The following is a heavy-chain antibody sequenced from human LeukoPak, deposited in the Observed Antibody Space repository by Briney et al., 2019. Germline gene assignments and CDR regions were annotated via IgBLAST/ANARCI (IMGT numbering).Heavy chain of an antibody. V-gene: IGHV4-31*03. J-gene: IGHJ4*02. CDR1: GGSISSGGFY. Sequence: SETLSLTCTVSGGSISSGGFYWSWIRQLPGEGLEWIGYIYYSGSTYYNPSLKSRVAMSVDTSTNQFSLKLSSVTAADTAVYYCARVSGYCSSTSCYGYFDYWGQGTLVTVSS. D-gene: IGHD2-2*03. CDR2: IYYSGST. CDR3: ARVSGYCSSTSCYGYFDY.